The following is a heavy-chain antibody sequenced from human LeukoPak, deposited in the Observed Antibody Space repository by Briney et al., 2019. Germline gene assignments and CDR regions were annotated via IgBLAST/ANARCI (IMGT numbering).Heavy chain of an antibody. Sequence: GSLRLSCAASGFTFSTYAMSWVRRAPGKGLEWVSTVSGSGSSAYYADSVKGRFTISRDNSKSTLFLQMNSLRAEDTAVYYCARGILYPAFYFDYWGQGTLVTVSA. CDR3: ARGILYPAFYFDY. CDR2: VSGSGSSA. CDR1: GFTFSTYA. V-gene: IGHV3-23*01. D-gene: IGHD3-3*02. J-gene: IGHJ4*02.